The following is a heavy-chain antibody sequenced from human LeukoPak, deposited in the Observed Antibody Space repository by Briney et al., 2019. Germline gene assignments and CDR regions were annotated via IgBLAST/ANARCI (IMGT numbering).Heavy chain of an antibody. CDR3: ARLSTMVRGS. CDR2: INHSGST. J-gene: IGHJ4*02. D-gene: IGHD3-10*01. Sequence: PGGSLRLSCAASGFTFSSYEMNWVRQAPGKGLEWIGEINHSGSTNYNPSLKSRVTISVDTSKNQFSLKLSSVTAADTAVYYCARLSTMVRGSWGQGTLVTVSS. V-gene: IGHV4-34*01. CDR1: GFTFSSYE.